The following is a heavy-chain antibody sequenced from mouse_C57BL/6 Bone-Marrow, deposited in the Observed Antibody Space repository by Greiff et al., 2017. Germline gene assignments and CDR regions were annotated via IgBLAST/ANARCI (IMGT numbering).Heavy chain of an antibody. CDR1: GYTFTDYY. D-gene: IGHD1-1*01. Sequence: EVQLQQSGPELVKPGASVKISCKASGYTFTDYYMNWVKQSHGKSLEWIGDINPNSGGTSYNQKFKGKATLTVDQSSSTAYMELRSLTSEDSAVYYGAGGDYCYGSDFDYWGQGTTLTVSA. CDR2: INPNSGGT. CDR3: AGGDYCYGSDFDY. J-gene: IGHJ2*01. V-gene: IGHV1-26*01.